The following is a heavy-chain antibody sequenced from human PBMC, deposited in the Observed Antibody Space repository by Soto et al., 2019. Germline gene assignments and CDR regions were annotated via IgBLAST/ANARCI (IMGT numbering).Heavy chain of an antibody. D-gene: IGHD6-13*01. V-gene: IGHV1-69*02. CDR2: IIPILGIA. Sequence: SVKVSCKASGGTFSSYTISWVRQAPGQGLEWMGRIIPILGIANYAQKFQGRVTITADTSTSTVYMELSSLRSEDTAVYYCARVSSWSCFDYWGQGTLVTVSS. J-gene: IGHJ4*02. CDR3: ARVSSWSCFDY. CDR1: GGTFSSYT.